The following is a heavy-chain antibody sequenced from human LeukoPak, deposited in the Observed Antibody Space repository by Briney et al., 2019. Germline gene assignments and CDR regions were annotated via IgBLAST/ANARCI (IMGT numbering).Heavy chain of an antibody. D-gene: IGHD1-14*01. V-gene: IGHV4-61*02. CDR1: GGSISSGSYY. CDR2: IYTSGST. J-gene: IGHJ6*04. Sequence: SETLSLTCTVSGGSISSGSYYWSWIRQPAGKGLEWIGRIYTSGSTNYNPSLKSRVTISVDTSKNQFSLKLSSVTAADTAVYYCARGRKETMDVWGKGTTVTISS. CDR3: ARGRKETMDV.